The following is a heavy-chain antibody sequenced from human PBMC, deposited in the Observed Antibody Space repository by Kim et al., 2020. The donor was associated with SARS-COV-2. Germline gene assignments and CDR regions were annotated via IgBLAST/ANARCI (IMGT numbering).Heavy chain of an antibody. CDR3: AKRRRDIVVVVAASDYYYYGMDV. Sequence: GGSLRLSCAASGFTFSSYAMSWVRQAPGKGLEWVSAINGSGGTTYYAYSVKGLSTTCRDNTKNTLYLQMNSRRAEDTAVYYCAKRRRDIVVVVAASDYYYYGMDVWGQGTTVTVSS. CDR1: GFTFSSYA. D-gene: IGHD2-15*01. CDR2: INGSGGTT. J-gene: IGHJ6*02. V-gene: IGHV3-23*01.